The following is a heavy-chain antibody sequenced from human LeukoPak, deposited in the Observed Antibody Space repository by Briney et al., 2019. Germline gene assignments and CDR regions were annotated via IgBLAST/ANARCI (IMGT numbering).Heavy chain of an antibody. V-gene: IGHV3-30-3*01. CDR3: ARAELLHYFDY. D-gene: IGHD1-26*01. CDR1: GFTFSSYW. CDR2: ISYDGSNK. Sequence: HPGGSLRLSCEASGFTFSSYWMHWVRQAPGKGLEWVAVISYDGSNKYYADSVKGRFTISRDNSKNTLYLQMNSLRAEDTAVYYCARAELLHYFDYWGQGTLVTVSS. J-gene: IGHJ4*02.